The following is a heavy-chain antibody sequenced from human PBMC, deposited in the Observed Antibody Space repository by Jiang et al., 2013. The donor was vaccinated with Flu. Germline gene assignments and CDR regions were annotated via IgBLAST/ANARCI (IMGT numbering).Heavy chain of an antibody. CDR3: ARDPDYYDSSGYQFDY. J-gene: IGHJ4*02. CDR1: GGTFSSYA. D-gene: IGHD3-22*01. Sequence: AEVKKPGSSVKVSCKASGGTFSSYAISWVRQAPGQGLEWMGGIIPIFGTANYAQKFQGRVTITADESASTAYMELSSLRSEDTAVYYCARDPDYYDSSGYQFDYWGQGTLVTVSS. CDR2: IIPIFGTA. V-gene: IGHV1-69*01.